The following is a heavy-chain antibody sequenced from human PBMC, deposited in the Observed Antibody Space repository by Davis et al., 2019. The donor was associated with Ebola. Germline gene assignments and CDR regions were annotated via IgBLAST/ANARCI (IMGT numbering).Heavy chain of an antibody. CDR2: IYYSGST. Sequence: SETLSLTCTVSGGSISSYYWSWIRQPPGKGLEWIGYIYYSGSTNYNPSLKSRVTISVDTSKNQFSLKLSSVTAADTALYFCARRGRAVVRGIFYGMDVWGQGTTATVSS. V-gene: IGHV4-59*01. CDR3: ARRGRAVVRGIFYGMDV. J-gene: IGHJ6*02. CDR1: GGSISSYY. D-gene: IGHD3-10*01.